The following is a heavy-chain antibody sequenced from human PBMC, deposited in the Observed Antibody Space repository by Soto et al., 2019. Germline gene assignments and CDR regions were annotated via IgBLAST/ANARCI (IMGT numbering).Heavy chain of an antibody. CDR3: AKAVIAVAGTEYYFDY. V-gene: IGHV3-23*04. J-gene: IGHJ4*02. Sequence: EVQLVESGGGLEKSGGSLRLSCAASGFTFSSYAMSWVRQAPGKGLEWVSAISGSGGSTYYADSVKGRFTISRDNSKNTLYLQMNSLRAEDTAVYYCAKAVIAVAGTEYYFDYWGQGTLVTVSS. CDR2: ISGSGGST. D-gene: IGHD6-19*01. CDR1: GFTFSSYA.